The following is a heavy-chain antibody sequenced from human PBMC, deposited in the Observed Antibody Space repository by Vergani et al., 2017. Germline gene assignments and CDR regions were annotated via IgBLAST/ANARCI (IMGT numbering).Heavy chain of an antibody. CDR3: ARDLRLLYNRFDP. D-gene: IGHD1-14*01. CDR2: TWYDGNNK. V-gene: IGHV3-33*01. CDR1: GFTFNQYG. Sequence: QVQLVESGGGVVQPGRSLRLSCAASGFTFNQYGMHWVRQAPGKGLEWVAVTWYDGNNKQFEDSVKGRFTISRDNSKSTMYLQMNILRDEDTGVYYCARDLRLLYNRFDPWGQGTLVTVSS. J-gene: IGHJ5*02.